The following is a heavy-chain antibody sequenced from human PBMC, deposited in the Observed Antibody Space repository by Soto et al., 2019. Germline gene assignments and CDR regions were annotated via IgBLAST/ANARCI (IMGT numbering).Heavy chain of an antibody. Sequence: EVQLLESGGGLVQPGGSLRLSCAASGFTFSSYAMSWVRQAPGKGLEWVSAISGSGGSTYYADSVKGRFTISRDNSKNTLYLQMNSLRAEDTAVYYCAKGGCSSTSCYIFDPWVQGTLVTVSS. CDR3: AKGGCSSTSCYIFDP. CDR2: ISGSGGST. J-gene: IGHJ5*02. V-gene: IGHV3-23*01. D-gene: IGHD2-2*02. CDR1: GFTFSSYA.